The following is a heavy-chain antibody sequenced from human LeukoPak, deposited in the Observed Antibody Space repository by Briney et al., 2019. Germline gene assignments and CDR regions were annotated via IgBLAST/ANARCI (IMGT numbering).Heavy chain of an antibody. CDR1: GGSISSGSYY. V-gene: IGHV4-61*02. CDR2: IYTSGST. CDR3: ARAGFWWLVRGGHFDY. Sequence: KPSETLSLTCTVSGGSISSGSYYWSWIRQPAGKGLEWIGRIYTSGSTNYNPSLKSRVTISVDTSKNQFSLKLSSVTAADTAVYYCARAGFWWLVRGGHFDYWGQGTLVTVSS. D-gene: IGHD6-19*01. J-gene: IGHJ4*02.